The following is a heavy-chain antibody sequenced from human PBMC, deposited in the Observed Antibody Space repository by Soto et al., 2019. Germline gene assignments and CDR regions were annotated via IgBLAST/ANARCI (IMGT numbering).Heavy chain of an antibody. CDR1: VGSFTSGSYY. D-gene: IGHD1-7*01. CDR3: ARGPTITGTNKGYGMDV. J-gene: IGHJ6*02. CDR2: IYYNGRT. V-gene: IGHV4-61*01. Sequence: SESLSLTCTVSVGSFTSGSYYWSWIRQPPGKGLEWIGYIYYNGRTNYNPSLKSRVTISVDTSKNQFSLKLSSVTAADTAVYYCARGPTITGTNKGYGMDVWGQGTTVTVSS.